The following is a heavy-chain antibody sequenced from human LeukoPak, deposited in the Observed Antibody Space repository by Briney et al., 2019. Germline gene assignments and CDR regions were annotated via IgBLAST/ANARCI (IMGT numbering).Heavy chain of an antibody. Sequence: PGGSLRLSCAASGLTFSSYAMHWVRQAPGKGLEYVSAISSNGGSTYYANSVKGRFTISRDNSKNTLYLQMGSLRAEDMAVYYCARVMGPAAPYYFDYWGQGTLVTVSS. V-gene: IGHV3-64*01. CDR2: ISSNGGST. D-gene: IGHD2-2*01. CDR3: ARVMGPAAPYYFDY. CDR1: GLTFSSYA. J-gene: IGHJ4*02.